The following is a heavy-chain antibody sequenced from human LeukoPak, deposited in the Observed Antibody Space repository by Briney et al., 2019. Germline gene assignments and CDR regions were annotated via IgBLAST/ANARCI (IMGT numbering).Heavy chain of an antibody. D-gene: IGHD6-19*01. Sequence: SETLSLTCTVSGGSISSYYWSWIRQPPGKGLEWIGCIYYTGSTNYNPSLKSRVTIPVGTSKTKFSLKLSSVPAADTAVYYCATGRAYSSVDYWGQGTLVTVSS. CDR3: ATGRAYSSVDY. CDR1: GGSISSYY. J-gene: IGHJ4*02. V-gene: IGHV4-59*01. CDR2: IYYTGST.